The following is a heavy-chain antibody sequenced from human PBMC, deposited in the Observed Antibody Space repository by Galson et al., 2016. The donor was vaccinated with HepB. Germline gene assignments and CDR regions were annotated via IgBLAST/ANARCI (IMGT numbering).Heavy chain of an antibody. CDR2: ITDSGVYT. V-gene: IGHV3-23*01. Sequence: SLRLSCAASGFTFSSYAMTWVRQAPGKGLEWVSGITDSGVYTYYADSVKGRFTISRDNSKNTFYLHMNSLRAEDTAIYYCARGVYYSFDYWGQGTLVTVSS. CDR1: GFTFSSYA. D-gene: IGHD3-10*01. J-gene: IGHJ4*02. CDR3: ARGVYYSFDY.